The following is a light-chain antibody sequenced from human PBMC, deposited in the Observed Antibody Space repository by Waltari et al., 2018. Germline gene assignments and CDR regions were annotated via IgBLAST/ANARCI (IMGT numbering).Light chain of an antibody. V-gene: IGLV2-23*02. Sequence: QSALTQPASVSGSPGQSITISCTGINNDIGTYNLLSWYLQHPGKAPKLIIFEVTERPSGVSTRFSGSKSVTTASLTISGLQAEDEADYYCFSYAGSGYVFGSGTKVTVL. CDR1: NNDIGTYNL. J-gene: IGLJ1*01. CDR2: EVT. CDR3: FSYAGSGYV.